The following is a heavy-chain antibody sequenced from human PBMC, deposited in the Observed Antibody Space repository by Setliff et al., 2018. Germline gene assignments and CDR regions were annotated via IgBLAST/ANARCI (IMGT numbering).Heavy chain of an antibody. CDR1: GYTFTSYG. J-gene: IGHJ4*02. CDR2: ISAKNGDT. CDR3: ARGGGITFIVAPKSAGVDF. Sequence: GASVKVSCKASGYTFTSYGITWVRQAPGQGLEWMGWISAKNGDTNYAQKLQGRVTMTTDTSTSTAYMELRSLRSDDTAVYYCARGGGITFIVAPKSAGVDFWGQGALVTAPQ. V-gene: IGHV1-18*01. D-gene: IGHD3-22*01.